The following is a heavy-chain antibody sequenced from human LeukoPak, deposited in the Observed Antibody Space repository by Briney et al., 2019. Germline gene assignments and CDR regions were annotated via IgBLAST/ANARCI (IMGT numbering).Heavy chain of an antibody. J-gene: IGHJ6*04. CDR3: ARGPTPYGMDV. Sequence: SETLSLTCAVYGGSFRGYYWSWIRQPPGKGLEWIGEINHSGSTNYNPSLKSRVTISVDTSKNQLSLKLSSVTAADTAVYYCARGPTPYGMDVWGKGTTVTVSS. CDR1: GGSFRGYY. CDR2: INHSGST. V-gene: IGHV4-34*01. D-gene: IGHD2-15*01.